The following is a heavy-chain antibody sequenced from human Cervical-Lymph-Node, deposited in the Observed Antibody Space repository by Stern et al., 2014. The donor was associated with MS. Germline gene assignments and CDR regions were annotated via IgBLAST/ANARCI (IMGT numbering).Heavy chain of an antibody. CDR3: ARDLGEYSGSVGYSNALLI. CDR2: TYYRSKWYN. D-gene: IGHD3-10*01. Sequence: QVQLQQSGPGLVKPSQTLSLTCAISGDSVSTSSAAWNWIRQSPSRGLEWLGRTYYRSKWYNDYAVSVKSRITINPDRSKNQVSLQLNSVTPEDTAVYYCARDLGEYSGSVGYSNALLIWGQGTMVTVSS. J-gene: IGHJ3*02. CDR1: GDSVSTSSAA. V-gene: IGHV6-1*01.